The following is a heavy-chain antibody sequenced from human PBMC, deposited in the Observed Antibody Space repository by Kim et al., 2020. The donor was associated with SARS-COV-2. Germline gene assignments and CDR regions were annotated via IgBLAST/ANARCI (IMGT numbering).Heavy chain of an antibody. V-gene: IGHV3-11*01. CDR3: ARAPAVYYDFWSGYYPHVGSVDY. CDR2: ISSSGSTI. D-gene: IGHD3-3*01. J-gene: IGHJ4*02. CDR1: GFTFSDYY. Sequence: GGSLRLSCAASGFTFSDYYMSWIRQAPGKGLEWVSYISSSGSTIYYADSVKGRFTISRDNAKNSLYLQMNSLRAEDTAVYYCARAPAVYYDFWSGYYPHVGSVDYWGQGTLVTVSS.